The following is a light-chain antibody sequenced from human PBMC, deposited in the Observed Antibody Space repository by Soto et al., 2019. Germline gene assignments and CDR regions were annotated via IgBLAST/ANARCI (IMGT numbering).Light chain of an antibody. CDR2: AAS. V-gene: IGKV1-39*01. J-gene: IGKJ1*01. Sequence: DIQMTQSPSSLSASVGDRVTITCRASQSISSYLNWYQQKPGKAPQLLIYAASSLQSGDPSRFSGSGSGTDFTLTISSLQPEDFATYYCQQSYSTPPRTFGQGTKVEIK. CDR1: QSISSY. CDR3: QQSYSTPPRT.